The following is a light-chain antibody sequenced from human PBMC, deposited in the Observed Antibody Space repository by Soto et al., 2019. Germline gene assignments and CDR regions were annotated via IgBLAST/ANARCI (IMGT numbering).Light chain of an antibody. Sequence: EIVLTQSPGTLSLSPGERATLSCRASQSVRSNYLAWYQQKPGQAPRLLIYGASSRATGIPDRFSGTGSGTDLNLTISRLEPENFVVYYCQQYGGSPYTFGQGTKLEIK. CDR1: QSVRSNY. J-gene: IGKJ2*01. CDR2: GAS. V-gene: IGKV3-20*01. CDR3: QQYGGSPYT.